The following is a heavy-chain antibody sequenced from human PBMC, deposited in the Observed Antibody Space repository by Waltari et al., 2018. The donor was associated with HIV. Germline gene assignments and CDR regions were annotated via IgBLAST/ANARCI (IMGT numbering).Heavy chain of an antibody. J-gene: IGHJ6*02. CDR2: ISYDGNAQ. CDR3: VKDHCINGVCLFNYYYNGLDV. CDR1: GVNFEIHD. Sequence: QVQLVESGGGVVQPGRSLRLSCRVAGVNFEIHDMPWVRQAPGKGVGWVAVISYDGNAQYYADSVKGRFTISRDNSKNTLYLQLNSLRIEDTAVYYCVKDHCINGVCLFNYYYNGLDVWGQGTTVTVSS. D-gene: IGHD2-8*01. V-gene: IGHV3-30*18.